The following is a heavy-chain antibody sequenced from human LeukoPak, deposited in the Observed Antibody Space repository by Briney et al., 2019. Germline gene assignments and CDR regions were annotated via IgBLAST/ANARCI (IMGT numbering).Heavy chain of an antibody. D-gene: IGHD1-14*01. V-gene: IGHV3-23*01. CDR1: GFTFSSYA. CDR3: VRSKSTYRTSDAFNV. Sequence: GGSLRLSCAASGFTFSSYAMSWVRQAPGKGLEWVSAISGSGGSTYYADSVKGRFTISRDNSKNTLYLQMSDLKTEDTAVYFCVRSKSTYRTSDAFNVWGRGTMVTVSS. CDR2: ISGSGGST. J-gene: IGHJ3*01.